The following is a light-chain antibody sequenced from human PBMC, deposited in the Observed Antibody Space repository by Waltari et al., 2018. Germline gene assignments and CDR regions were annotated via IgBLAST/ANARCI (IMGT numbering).Light chain of an antibody. Sequence: DIQMTHSPSTLSASLGDRVTITCRASQSISNLLAWYQQKTGKAPKYLISKASNLESGVPSRFSGSGSGTEFTLTISSLQPDDFASYYCQQYNGRFGQGTKVEMK. CDR1: QSISNL. CDR2: KAS. V-gene: IGKV1-5*03. J-gene: IGKJ1*01. CDR3: QQYNGR.